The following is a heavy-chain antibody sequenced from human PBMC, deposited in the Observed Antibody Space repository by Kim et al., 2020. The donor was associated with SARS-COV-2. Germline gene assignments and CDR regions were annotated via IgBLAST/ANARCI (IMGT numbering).Heavy chain of an antibody. D-gene: IGHD5-12*01. CDR3: ARSGYSGYVFFG. CDR1: GGSISSSSYY. Sequence: SETLSLTCTVSGGSISSSSYYWGWIRQPPGKGLEWIGSIYYSGSTYYNPSLKSRVTISVDTSKNQFSLKLSSVTAADTAVYYCARSGYSGYVFFGWGQGTLVTVSS. J-gene: IGHJ4*02. V-gene: IGHV4-39*01. CDR2: IYYSGST.